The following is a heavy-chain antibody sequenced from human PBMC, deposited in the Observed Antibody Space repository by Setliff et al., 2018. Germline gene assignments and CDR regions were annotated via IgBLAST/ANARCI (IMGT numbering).Heavy chain of an antibody. CDR2: ISRSGGST. CDR1: GFTFSSYA. J-gene: IGHJ4*02. D-gene: IGHD2-2*02. Sequence: PGGSLRLSCAASGFTFSSYAMSWVRQAPGKELEWVSAISRSGGSTYYADSVKGRFTISRDNSKNTLYLQMLSLRAEDTAVYYCAKGGSTSCYTEADYWGQGTLVTAPQ. V-gene: IGHV3-23*01. CDR3: AKGGSTSCYTEADY.